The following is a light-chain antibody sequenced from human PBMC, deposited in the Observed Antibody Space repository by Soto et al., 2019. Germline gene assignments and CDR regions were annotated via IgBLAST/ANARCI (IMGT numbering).Light chain of an antibody. J-gene: IGKJ1*01. Sequence: QITQSPSTLAASVRDKGTNTCPASQGVRKWFAWYQQKPGKAPKLLIYKASTLESGVPSRFSGSGSGTEFTLAISSLQPDDSATYYCQQYNDNWTFGQGTKVEIK. CDR2: KAS. CDR3: QQYNDNWT. CDR1: QGVRKW. V-gene: IGKV1-5*03.